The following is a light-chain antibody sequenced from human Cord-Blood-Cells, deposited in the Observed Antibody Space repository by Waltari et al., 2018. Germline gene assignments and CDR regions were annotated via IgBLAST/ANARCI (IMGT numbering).Light chain of an antibody. V-gene: IGLV2-18*02. CDR3: SSYTSSSTWV. J-gene: IGLJ3*02. Sequence: QSALTQPPSVSGSPGQSVTNSCTGTSSDVGRYNRVSWYQQPPGTAPKLMIYEVSNRPSGVPDRFSGSKSGNTAALTISGLQAEDEADYYCSSYTSSSTWVFGGGTKLTVL. CDR2: EVS. CDR1: SSDVGRYNR.